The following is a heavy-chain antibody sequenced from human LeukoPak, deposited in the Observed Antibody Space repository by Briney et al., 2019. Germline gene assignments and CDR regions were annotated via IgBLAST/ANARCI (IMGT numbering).Heavy chain of an antibody. Sequence: GGSLRLSCAASGFTFDDYAMHWVRQAPGKGLEWVSGISWNSGSMDYADSVKGRFTISRDNAKNSLYLQMNSLRAEDTALYYCAKGSEYSSSWIDAFDIWGQGTMVTVSS. CDR3: AKGSEYSSSWIDAFDI. J-gene: IGHJ3*02. D-gene: IGHD6-13*01. CDR2: ISWNSGSM. CDR1: GFTFDDYA. V-gene: IGHV3-9*01.